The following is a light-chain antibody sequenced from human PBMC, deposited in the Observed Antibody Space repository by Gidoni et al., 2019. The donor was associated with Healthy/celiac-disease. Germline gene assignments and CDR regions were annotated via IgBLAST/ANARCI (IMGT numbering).Light chain of an antibody. V-gene: IGLV2-14*03. CDR2: DVS. J-gene: IGLJ2*01. CDR3: SSYTSSSTPVV. Sequence: QSALTQPASVSGSPGQSITISCTGTSSDVGGYNYVSVYQQHPGKAPKLMIYDVSNRPSGVSNRFSGSKSGNTASLTISGLQAEDEADYYCSSYTSSSTPVVFGGGTKLTVL. CDR1: SSDVGGYNY.